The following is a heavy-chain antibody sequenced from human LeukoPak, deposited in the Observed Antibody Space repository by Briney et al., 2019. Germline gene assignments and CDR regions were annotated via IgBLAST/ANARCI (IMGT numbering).Heavy chain of an antibody. J-gene: IGHJ4*02. D-gene: IGHD3-10*01. Sequence: ASVKVSCKASGYTFTSYAMHWVRQAPGQRLEWMGWINAGNGNTKYSQKFQGRVTITRDTSASTAYMELSSLRSEDTAVYYCAREGVLLWFGESNHFDYWGQGTLVTVSS. CDR2: INAGNGNT. CDR1: GYTFTSYA. V-gene: IGHV1-3*01. CDR3: AREGVLLWFGESNHFDY.